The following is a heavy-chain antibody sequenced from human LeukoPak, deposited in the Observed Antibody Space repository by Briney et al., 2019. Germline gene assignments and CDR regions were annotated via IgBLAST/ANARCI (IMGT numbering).Heavy chain of an antibody. CDR1: GFTFSSYW. J-gene: IGHJ5*02. CDR2: INSDGSST. D-gene: IGHD3-10*01. Sequence: PGGSLCLSCAASGFTFSSYWMHWVRHAPGKGLVWVSRINSDGSSTTYADSVKGRFTIYRDNAKNTLHLHMNSLIAEDTAVYSCARVVDRGVFCPPWFDPWGQGTLVTVSS. V-gene: IGHV3-74*01. CDR3: ARVVDRGVFCPPWFDP.